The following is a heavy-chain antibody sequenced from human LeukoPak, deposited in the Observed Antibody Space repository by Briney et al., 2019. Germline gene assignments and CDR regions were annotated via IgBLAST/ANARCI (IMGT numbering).Heavy chain of an antibody. Sequence: GGSLRLSCAASGFTFSSYDMHWVRQATGKGLEWVSAIGTAGDTYYPGSVKGRFTISRDNSKNTLYLQMNSLRPEDTAVYYCAKGSTYSGSLVDYWGQGTLVTVSS. CDR2: IGTAGDT. J-gene: IGHJ4*02. D-gene: IGHD1-26*01. CDR1: GFTFSSYD. CDR3: AKGSTYSGSLVDY. V-gene: IGHV3-13*01.